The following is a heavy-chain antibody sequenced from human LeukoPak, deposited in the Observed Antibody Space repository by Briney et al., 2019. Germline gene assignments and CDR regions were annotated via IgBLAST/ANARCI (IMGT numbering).Heavy chain of an antibody. J-gene: IGHJ4*02. Sequence: SQTLSLACTVSGGSISSGDYYWSWIRQPPGKGLEWIGYIYYSGSTYYNPSLKSRVTISVDTSKNQFSLKLSSVTAADTAVYYCARVHGSGSYYKLPLYYFDYWGQGTLVTVSS. CDR1: GGSISSGDYY. CDR3: ARVHGSGSYYKLPLYYFDY. V-gene: IGHV4-30-4*01. D-gene: IGHD3-10*01. CDR2: IYYSGST.